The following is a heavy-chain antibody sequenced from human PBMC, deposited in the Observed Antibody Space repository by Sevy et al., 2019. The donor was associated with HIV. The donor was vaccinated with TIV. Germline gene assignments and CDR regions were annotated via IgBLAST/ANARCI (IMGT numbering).Heavy chain of an antibody. V-gene: IGHV5-51*01. D-gene: IGHD6-6*01. CDR3: ALQYSSSSSYYYYFAMDV. J-gene: IGHJ6*02. Sequence: GESLKISCKGSGYTFTSYWIGWVRQMPGKGLEWMGIIYPGDSDTKYSPSFQGQVTISADKSISTAYLQWSSLKASDTAMYYCALQYSSSSSYYYYFAMDVWGQGTTVTVSS. CDR1: GYTFTSYW. CDR2: IYPGDSDT.